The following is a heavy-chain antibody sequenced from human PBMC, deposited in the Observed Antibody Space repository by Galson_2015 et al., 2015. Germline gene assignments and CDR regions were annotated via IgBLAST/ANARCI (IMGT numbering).Heavy chain of an antibody. D-gene: IGHD4-17*01. J-gene: IGHJ4*02. CDR2: FDPEDGET. V-gene: IGHV1-24*01. CDR3: ATTTPRTTGLDY. CDR1: GYTLTELS. Sequence: SAKVSCKVSGYTLTELSMHWVRQAPGKGLEWMGGFDPEDGETIYAQKFQGRVTMTEDTSTDTAYMELSSLRSEDTAVYYCATTTPRTTGLDYWGQGTLVTVSS.